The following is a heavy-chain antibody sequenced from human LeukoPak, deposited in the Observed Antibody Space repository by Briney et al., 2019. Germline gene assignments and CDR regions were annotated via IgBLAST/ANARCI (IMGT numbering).Heavy chain of an antibody. CDR1: GFTFSSYW. CDR2: IKQDGSEK. J-gene: IGHJ4*02. V-gene: IGHV3-7*01. D-gene: IGHD1-14*01. CDR3: AREVTTGTLFDY. Sequence: PGGSLRLSCAASGFTFSSYWMSWVRQAPGKGLEWVANIKQDGSEKYYVDSVKGRFTISRDNAKNSLYVQMSSLRAEDTAVYYCAREVTTGTLFDYWGQGTLVTVSS.